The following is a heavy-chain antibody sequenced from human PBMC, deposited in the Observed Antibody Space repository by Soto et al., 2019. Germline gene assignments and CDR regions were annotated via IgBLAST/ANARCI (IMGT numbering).Heavy chain of an antibody. CDR3: ARVKRDQLLTDAFDI. CDR2: IYYSGST. CDR1: GGSISSYY. Sequence: SETLSLTCTVSGGSISSYYWSWIRQPPGKGLEWIGYIYYSGSTNYNPSLKSRVTISVDTSKNQFSLKLSSVTAADTAVYYCARVKRDQLLTDAFDIWGQGTMVTVSS. D-gene: IGHD2-2*01. V-gene: IGHV4-59*01. J-gene: IGHJ3*02.